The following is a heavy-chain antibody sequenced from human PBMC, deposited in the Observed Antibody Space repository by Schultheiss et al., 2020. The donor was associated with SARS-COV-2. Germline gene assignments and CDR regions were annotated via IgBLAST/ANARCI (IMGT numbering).Heavy chain of an antibody. D-gene: IGHD1-26*01. V-gene: IGHV3-48*01. Sequence: GGSLRLSCAASGFPFSSNGMNWVRQAPGKGLEWVSYISRSSTTISYADSVKGRFTISRDNARNSLFLQMNSLTAEDTAVYYCATDQVSIGTPPTFDYWGQGTLVTVSS. CDR1: GFPFSSNG. J-gene: IGHJ4*02. CDR3: ATDQVSIGTPPTFDY. CDR2: ISRSSTTI.